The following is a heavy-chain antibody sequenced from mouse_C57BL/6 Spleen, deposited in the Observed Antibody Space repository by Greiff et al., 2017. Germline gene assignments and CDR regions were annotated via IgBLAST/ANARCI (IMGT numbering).Heavy chain of an antibody. Sequence: QVQLQQSGAELARPGASVTLSCKASGYTFTSYGMSWVKQRPGQGLEWIGEIYPRSGDTYYNEKFKGKATLTVDKSSSTAYMALHSLTSEDTAVYFCAKYGSSSDYWGQGTTLTVSS. J-gene: IGHJ2*01. V-gene: IGHV1-81*01. CDR3: AKYGSSSDY. CDR1: GYTFTSYG. D-gene: IGHD2-10*02. CDR2: IYPRSGDT.